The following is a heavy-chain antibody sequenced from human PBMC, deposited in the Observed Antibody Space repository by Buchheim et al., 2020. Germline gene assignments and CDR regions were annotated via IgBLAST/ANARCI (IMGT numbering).Heavy chain of an antibody. J-gene: IGHJ5*02. CDR1: GGSLSSSNW. V-gene: IGHV4-4*02. Sequence: QVQLQESGPGLVKPSGTLSLTCAVSGGSLSSSNWWTWVRQPPGKGLEWIGEIYYSGSTNYNPSLKSRVTISVDKSKNQFSLNLSSVTAADTAVYYCARDHQYYDSSGFSRNWFDPWGQGTL. CDR2: IYYSGST. D-gene: IGHD3-22*01. CDR3: ARDHQYYDSSGFSRNWFDP.